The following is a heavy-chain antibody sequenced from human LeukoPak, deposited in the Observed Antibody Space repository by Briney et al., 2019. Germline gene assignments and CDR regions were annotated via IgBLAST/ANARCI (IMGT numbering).Heavy chain of an antibody. V-gene: IGHV3-53*01. CDR1: GFNLRSNY. CDR3: ARARPYYDSSGYHPAIFDY. J-gene: IGHJ4*02. Sequence: GSLRLFCAASGFNLRSNYLRWVRQASGEGVEWVFVFYRGGSTYYAGSVKGRFTISRDNSKNTLYLQMNSLRAEDTAVYYCARARPYYDSSGYHPAIFDYWGQGTLVTVSS. CDR2: FYRGGST. D-gene: IGHD3-22*01.